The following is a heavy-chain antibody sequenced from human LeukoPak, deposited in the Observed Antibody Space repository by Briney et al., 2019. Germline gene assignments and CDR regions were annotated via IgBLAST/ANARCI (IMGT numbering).Heavy chain of an antibody. CDR3: ARTPQRVRGVITEFDY. J-gene: IGHJ4*02. V-gene: IGHV1-8*03. Sequence: GASVKVSCKASGYTFTSYDINWVRQATGQGLEWMGWMNPNSGNTGYAQKFQGRVIITRDTSISTAYMELSSLRSEDTAVYYCARTPQRVRGVITEFDYWGQGTLVTVSS. CDR2: MNPNSGNT. D-gene: IGHD3-10*01. CDR1: GYTFTSYD.